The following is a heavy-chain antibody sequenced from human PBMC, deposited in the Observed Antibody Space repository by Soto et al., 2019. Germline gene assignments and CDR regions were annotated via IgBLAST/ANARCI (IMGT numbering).Heavy chain of an antibody. Sequence: GSLRLSCAASGFTFSSYSMNWVRQAPGKGLEWVSSISSSSSYIYYADSVKGRFTISRDNAKNSLYLQMNSLRAEDTAVYYCARDGAYYDILTGHPNWFDPWGQGTLVTVSS. CDR3: ARDGAYYDILTGHPNWFDP. D-gene: IGHD3-9*01. V-gene: IGHV3-21*01. J-gene: IGHJ5*02. CDR2: ISSSSSYI. CDR1: GFTFSSYS.